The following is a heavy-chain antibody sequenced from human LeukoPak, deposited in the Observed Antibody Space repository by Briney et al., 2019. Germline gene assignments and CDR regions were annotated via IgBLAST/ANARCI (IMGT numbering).Heavy chain of an antibody. Sequence: SETLSLTCAVYGGSFSGYYWSWTRQPPGKGLEWIGEINHSGGTNYNPSLKSRVTISVDTSKNQFSLKLSSVTAADTAVYYCARGVVPAAHDYWGQGTLVTVSS. J-gene: IGHJ4*02. D-gene: IGHD2-2*01. CDR1: GGSFSGYY. CDR3: ARGVVPAAHDY. V-gene: IGHV4-34*01. CDR2: INHSGGT.